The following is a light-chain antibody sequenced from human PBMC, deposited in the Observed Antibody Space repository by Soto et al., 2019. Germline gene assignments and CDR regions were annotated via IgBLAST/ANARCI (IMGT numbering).Light chain of an antibody. Sequence: EIVLTQSPATLSLSPGERATLSCRASQSVSSYLAWYQQKPGQAPRLLIYDASNRATGIPARFSGSGSGTDFTLTISSLEPEDFVIYYCQQRSNWPPYTFGQGTKLDIK. CDR3: QQRSNWPPYT. CDR2: DAS. J-gene: IGKJ2*01. CDR1: QSVSSY. V-gene: IGKV3-11*01.